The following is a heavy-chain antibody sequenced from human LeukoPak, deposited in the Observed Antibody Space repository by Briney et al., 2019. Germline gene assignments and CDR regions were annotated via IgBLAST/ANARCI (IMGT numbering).Heavy chain of an antibody. V-gene: IGHV4-34*01. CDR2: INHSGST. CDR1: GGSFSGYY. J-gene: IGHJ4*02. Sequence: SETLSLTCAVYGGSFSGYYWSWIRQPPGKGLEWIGEINHSGSTNYNPSLKSRVTISVDTSKNQFSLKLSSVTAADTAVYYCARGPQYYYYGSGSYVHWGQGTLVTVSS. D-gene: IGHD3-10*01. CDR3: ARGPQYYYYGSGSYVH.